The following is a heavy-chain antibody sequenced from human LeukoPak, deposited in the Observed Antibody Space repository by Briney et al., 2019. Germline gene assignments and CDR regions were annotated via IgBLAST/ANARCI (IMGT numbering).Heavy chain of an antibody. CDR3: ASGRIYGGSSIGDY. CDR1: GGSISSYY. D-gene: IGHD4-23*01. J-gene: IGHJ4*02. V-gene: IGHV4-59*01. CDR2: IYYSGST. Sequence: KTSETLSLTCTVSGGSISSYYWSCIRQHPGKGLEWIGYIYYSGSTSYNPSLKSRLIISVDTSKNQFSLKLSSVTAADTAVYYCASGRIYGGSSIGDYWGQGALVTVSS.